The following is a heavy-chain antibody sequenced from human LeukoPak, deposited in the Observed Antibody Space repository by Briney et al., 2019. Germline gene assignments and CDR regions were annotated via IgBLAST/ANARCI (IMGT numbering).Heavy chain of an antibody. CDR1: GFTFSNFG. V-gene: IGHV3-30*02. CDR3: AKGGVTGTGASVGS. J-gene: IGHJ5*02. Sequence: GGSLRLSCAASGFTFSNFGMHWVRQAPGKGLAWVTFIRYDGSQTYYADSVKGRFTISRDNSKSTLYLQMNSLRAEDTAVYYCAKGGVTGTGASVGSWGQGTLVTVSS. CDR2: IRYDGSQT. D-gene: IGHD1-20*01.